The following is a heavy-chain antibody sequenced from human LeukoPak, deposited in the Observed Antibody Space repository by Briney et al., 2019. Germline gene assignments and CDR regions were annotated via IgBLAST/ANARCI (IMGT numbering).Heavy chain of an antibody. CDR2: ISGSGGST. V-gene: IGHV3-23*01. D-gene: IGHD6-19*01. CDR3: ALFPGKSSSVLDY. Sequence: GGSLRLSCAASGFTFSSYAMSWVRQAPGKGLEWVSAISGSGGSTYYADSVKGRFTISRDNSKNTLYLQMNSLRAEDTAVYYCALFPGKSSSVLDYWGQGTLVTVSS. CDR1: GFTFSSYA. J-gene: IGHJ4*02.